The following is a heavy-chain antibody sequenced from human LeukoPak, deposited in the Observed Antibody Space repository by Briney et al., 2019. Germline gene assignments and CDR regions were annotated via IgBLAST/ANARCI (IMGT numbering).Heavy chain of an antibody. CDR2: ISASGDNT. V-gene: IGHV3-23*01. D-gene: IGHD1-1*01. J-gene: IGHJ4*02. CDR1: GFTFNKYA. CDR3: AEVVGTGTTPTDY. Sequence: GGSLRLSCAASGFTFNKYAMSWVRQAPGKGLVWVAVISASGDNTDYADSVKGRFTISRDKSKNTLSLQMNSLRVEDTAVYYCAEVVGTGTTPTDYWGQGILVTVSS.